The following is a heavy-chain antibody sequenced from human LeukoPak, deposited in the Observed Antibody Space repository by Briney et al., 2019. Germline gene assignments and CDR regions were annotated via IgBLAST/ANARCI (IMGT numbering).Heavy chain of an antibody. Sequence: PGGSLRLSCAASGFTFSSNWMTWVRQAPGKGLEWVSNIKQDGSEKYYVDSVKGRFTISRDNAKNSLYLQMSSLRAEDTAVYYCARGPSSSSVDYWGQGTLVAVSS. CDR3: ARGPSSSSVDY. D-gene: IGHD6-6*01. J-gene: IGHJ4*02. CDR2: IKQDGSEK. CDR1: GFTFSSNW. V-gene: IGHV3-7*04.